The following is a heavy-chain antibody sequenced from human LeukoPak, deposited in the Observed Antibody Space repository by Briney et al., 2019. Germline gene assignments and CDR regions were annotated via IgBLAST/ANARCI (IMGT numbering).Heavy chain of an antibody. D-gene: IGHD3-9*01. CDR1: GGTFSSYA. V-gene: IGHV1-69*13. J-gene: IGHJ6*02. Sequence: SVKVSCKASGGTFSSYAISWVRQAPGQGLEWMGGIIPIFGTANYAQKFQGRVTTTADESTSTAYMELSSLRSEDTAVYYCARDLPAEYDILTGDGMDVWGQGTTVTVSS. CDR2: IIPIFGTA. CDR3: ARDLPAEYDILTGDGMDV.